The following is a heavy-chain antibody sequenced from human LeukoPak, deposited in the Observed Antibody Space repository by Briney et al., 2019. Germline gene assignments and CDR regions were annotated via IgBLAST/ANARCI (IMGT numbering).Heavy chain of an antibody. CDR2: ISSSGSTI. D-gene: IGHD3-9*01. CDR1: GFTFSSYE. CDR3: ARGLFDWLPNKHYYYYYMDV. J-gene: IGHJ6*03. V-gene: IGHV3-48*03. Sequence: GGSLRLSCAASGFTFSSYEMNWVRQAPGKGLEWVSYISSSGSTIYYADSVKGRFTISRDNAKNSLYLQMNSLRAEDTAVYYCARGLFDWLPNKHYYYYYMDVWGKGTTVTVSS.